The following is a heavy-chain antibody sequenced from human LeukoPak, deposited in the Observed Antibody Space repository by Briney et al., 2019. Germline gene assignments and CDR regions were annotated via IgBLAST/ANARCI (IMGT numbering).Heavy chain of an antibody. CDR2: IYHSGST. D-gene: IGHD2-2*01. V-gene: IGHV4-38-2*02. J-gene: IGHJ4*02. CDR3: ARSPTKRVPEDY. CDR1: GYSISSGYY. Sequence: SETLSLTCTVSGYSISSGYYWGWIRQPPGKGLEWIGSIYHSGSTYYNPSLKSRVTISVDTSKNQFSLKLSSVTAADTAVYYCARSPTKRVPEDYWGQGTLVTVSS.